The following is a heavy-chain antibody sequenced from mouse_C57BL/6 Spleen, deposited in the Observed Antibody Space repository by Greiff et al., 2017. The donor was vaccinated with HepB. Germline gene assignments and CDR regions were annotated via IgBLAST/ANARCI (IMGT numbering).Heavy chain of an antibody. Sequence: VQLQQSGPELVKPGASVKISCKASGYSFTGYYMNWVKQSPEKSLEWIGEINPSTGGTTYNQKFKAKATLTVDKSSSTAYMQLKSLTSEDSAVYYWATGGVARGFDYWGQGTTLTVSS. CDR2: INPSTGGT. CDR3: ATGGVARGFDY. J-gene: IGHJ2*01. D-gene: IGHD1-1*01. V-gene: IGHV1-42*01. CDR1: GYSFTGYY.